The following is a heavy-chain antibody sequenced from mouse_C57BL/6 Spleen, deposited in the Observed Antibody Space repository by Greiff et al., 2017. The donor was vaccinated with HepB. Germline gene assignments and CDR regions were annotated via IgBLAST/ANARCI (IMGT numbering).Heavy chain of an antibody. D-gene: IGHD2-4*01. CDR1: GYAFSSSW. CDR3: ARSSIYYDYEAWFAY. J-gene: IGHJ3*01. Sequence: VQLQQSGPELVKPGASVKISCKASGYAFSSSWMNWVKQRPGKGLEWIGRIYPGDGDTNYNGKFKGKATLTADKSSSTAYMQLSSLTSEDSAVYYCARSSIYYDYEAWFAYWGQGTLVTVSA. CDR2: IYPGDGDT. V-gene: IGHV1-82*01.